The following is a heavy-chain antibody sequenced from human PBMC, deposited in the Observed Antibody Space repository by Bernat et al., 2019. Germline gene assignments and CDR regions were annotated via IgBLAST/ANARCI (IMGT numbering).Heavy chain of an antibody. V-gene: IGHV1-2*04. Sequence: QVQLVQSGAEVKKPGASVKVSCKASGYTFTGYYMHWVRQAPGQGLEWMGWINPNSGGTNYAQKFQGWVTMTRDTSISTAYMELSRLRSDDTAVYYCARDSEGYGRGSYYLPHGAIDVWGQGTMVTVSS. J-gene: IGHJ3*01. CDR2: INPNSGGT. CDR3: ARDSEGYGRGSYYLPHGAIDV. D-gene: IGHD3-10*01. CDR1: GYTFTGYY.